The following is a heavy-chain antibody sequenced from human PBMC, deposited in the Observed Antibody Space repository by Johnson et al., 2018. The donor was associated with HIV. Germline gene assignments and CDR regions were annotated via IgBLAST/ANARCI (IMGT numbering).Heavy chain of an antibody. V-gene: IGHV3-30*02. CDR3: ARDKVDDAFDI. J-gene: IGHJ3*02. CDR2: IRYDGSHT. Sequence: QVQLVESGGGVVQPGGSLRLSCAASGFTFSNYGMHWVSQAPGKGLEWVAFIRYDGSHTYYPGSVKGRFTISRENAKNSLYLQMNSLRAGDTAVYYCARDKVDDAFDIWGQGTMVTVSS. CDR1: GFTFSNYG. D-gene: IGHD1-26*01.